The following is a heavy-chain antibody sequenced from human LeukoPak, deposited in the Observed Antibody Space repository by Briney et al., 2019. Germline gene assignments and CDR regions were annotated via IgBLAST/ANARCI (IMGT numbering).Heavy chain of an antibody. D-gene: IGHD6-13*01. CDR2: ISSSSSYI. J-gene: IGHJ5*02. CDR1: GFTFSSYS. V-gene: IGHV3-21*01. Sequence: GGSLRLSCAASGFTFSSYSMNWVRQAPGKGLEWVSFISSSSSYIYYADSVNGRVTISRDNAKNSLYLQMNSLRAEDTAVYYCARSSSFSSSWVNWFDPWGQGTLVTVSS. CDR3: ARSSSFSSSWVNWFDP.